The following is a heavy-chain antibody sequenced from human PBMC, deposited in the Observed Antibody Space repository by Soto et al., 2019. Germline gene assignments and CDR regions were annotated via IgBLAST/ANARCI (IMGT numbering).Heavy chain of an antibody. Sequence: GGSLRLSCAASGFTFSSYSMNWVRQAPGKGLEWVSSISSSSSYIYYADSVKGRFTISRDNAKNSLYLQMNSLRAEDTAVYYCASGGPFSHSSSPPWFAPWGQETLLTVSS. J-gene: IGHJ5*02. CDR1: GFTFSSYS. V-gene: IGHV3-21*01. CDR3: ASGGPFSHSSSPPWFAP. CDR2: ISSSSSYI. D-gene: IGHD6-13*01.